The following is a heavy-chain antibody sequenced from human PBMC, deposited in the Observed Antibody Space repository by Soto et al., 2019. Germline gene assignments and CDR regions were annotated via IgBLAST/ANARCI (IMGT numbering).Heavy chain of an antibody. CDR1: GFAVSNYY. CDR2: IYSGGNT. D-gene: IGHD2-2*03. J-gene: IGHJ4*02. V-gene: IGHV3-53*01. CDR3: ARGRFDSDGYYFDY. Sequence: PGGSLRLSCAASGFAVSNYYMSWVRQAPGKGLEWVSVIYSGGNTYYADSVKGRFTISRDNSKNAVYLQVNSLRAEDTAVYYCARGRFDSDGYYFDYWGQGTLVTVSS.